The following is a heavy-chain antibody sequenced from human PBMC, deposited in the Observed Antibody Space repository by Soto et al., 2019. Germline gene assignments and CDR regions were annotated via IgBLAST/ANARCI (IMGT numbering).Heavy chain of an antibody. Sequence: GGSLRHSCAASGFDFIAYAMTWVRQAPGKGLEWVSGITYTGDTTYYADSVEGRFTISRDNYRNTLYLQMNSLRADDTAMYFCAKDWPGTSSVTSDYWGQGTLVTVSS. CDR2: ITYTGDTT. J-gene: IGHJ4*02. CDR3: AKDWPGTSSVTSDY. CDR1: GFDFIAYA. V-gene: IGHV3-23*01. D-gene: IGHD4-17*01.